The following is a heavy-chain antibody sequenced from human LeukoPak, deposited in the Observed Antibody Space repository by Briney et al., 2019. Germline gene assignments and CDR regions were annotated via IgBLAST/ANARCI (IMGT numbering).Heavy chain of an antibody. CDR2: INPYNGNT. Sequence: ASVKVSCKASGYTFTSHGINWVRQAPGQGLEWLGWINPYNGNTNYARKFQGRVSMTTDTSTSTAYMDLKSLRSDDTAVYYCARDGPYDSSGFYFVDWGRGTLVTVSS. J-gene: IGHJ4*02. V-gene: IGHV1-18*01. CDR1: GYTFTSHG. D-gene: IGHD3-22*01. CDR3: ARDGPYDSSGFYFVD.